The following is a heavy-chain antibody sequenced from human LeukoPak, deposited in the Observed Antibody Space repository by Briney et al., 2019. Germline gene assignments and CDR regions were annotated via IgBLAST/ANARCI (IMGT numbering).Heavy chain of an antibody. V-gene: IGHV3-30*18. CDR3: AKDRGYCSGGSCSGGLDY. CDR1: GFTFSSYG. Sequence: GRSLRLSCAASGFTFSSYGMHWVRQAPGKGLEWVAVVSYDGSNKYCADSVKGRFTVSRDNSKNTLYLQMNSLRAEDTAVYYCAKDRGYCSGGSCSGGLDYWGQGTLVIVSS. D-gene: IGHD2-15*01. CDR2: VSYDGSNK. J-gene: IGHJ4*02.